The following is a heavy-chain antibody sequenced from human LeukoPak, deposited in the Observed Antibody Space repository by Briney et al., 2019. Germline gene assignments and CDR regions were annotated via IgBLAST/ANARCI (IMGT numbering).Heavy chain of an antibody. CDR3: ARGGYYGSGSYRGGN. D-gene: IGHD3-10*01. CDR1: GGSISNYY. Sequence: SETLSLTCTVSGGSISNYYWSWIRQPPGKGLEWIGYIYYSGSANYNPSLKSRVTISVDTSKNQFSLKLSSVTAADTAVYYCARGGYYGSGSYRGGNWGQGTLVTVSS. V-gene: IGHV4-59*12. J-gene: IGHJ4*02. CDR2: IYYSGSA.